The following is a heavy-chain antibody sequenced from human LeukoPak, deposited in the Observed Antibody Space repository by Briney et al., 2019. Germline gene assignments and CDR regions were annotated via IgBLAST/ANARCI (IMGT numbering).Heavy chain of an antibody. D-gene: IGHD6-13*01. CDR2: INPSGGST. CDR1: GYTFTSYY. CDR3: ARGSRVRIAAAHYYMDV. V-gene: IGHV1-46*01. J-gene: IGHJ6*03. Sequence: GASVTVSCKASGYTFTSYYMHWVRQAPGQGLEWMGIINPSGGSTSYAQKFQGRVTMTRDMSTSTVYMELSSLRSEDTAVYYCARGSRVRIAAAHYYMDVWGKGTTVTVSS.